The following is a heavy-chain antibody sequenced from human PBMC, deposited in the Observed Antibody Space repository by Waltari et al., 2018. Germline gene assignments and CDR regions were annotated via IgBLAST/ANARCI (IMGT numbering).Heavy chain of an antibody. Sequence: QVQLQESGPGLVRPSETLSLTCTVSGASMSRYFWSWIRQPAGQGLEWIGRIYSDGRTNYNASLKSGVTMSLDTSNNQFSLKLSSVTAADTAVYYCARAPRPMTTVTRYNDLDYYHYMDVWGKGTTVTVSS. V-gene: IGHV4-4*07. J-gene: IGHJ6*03. CDR1: GASMSRYF. CDR2: IYSDGRT. D-gene: IGHD4-17*01. CDR3: ARAPRPMTTVTRYNDLDYYHYMDV.